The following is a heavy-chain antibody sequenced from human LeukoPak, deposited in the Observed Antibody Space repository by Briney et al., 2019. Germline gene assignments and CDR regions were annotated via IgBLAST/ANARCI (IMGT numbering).Heavy chain of an antibody. CDR3: AKTGSLVGRFFDY. V-gene: IGHV4-59*01. J-gene: IGHJ4*02. CDR1: GDSMTNYY. CDR2: IHHSGTT. D-gene: IGHD2-8*02. Sequence: SETLSLTCTVSGDSMTNYYWNWIRQPPGKGLEWIGYIHHSGTTNYNPSLKSRLTMSVDTSKNQFSLKLTSVSAADTAMYFCAKTGSLVGRFFDYWGQGIQVIVSS.